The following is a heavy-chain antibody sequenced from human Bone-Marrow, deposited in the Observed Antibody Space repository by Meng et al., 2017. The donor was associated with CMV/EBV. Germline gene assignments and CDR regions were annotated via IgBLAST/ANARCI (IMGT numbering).Heavy chain of an antibody. V-gene: IGHV1-46*01. CDR2: INPSGGRT. Sequence: ASVKVSCKASGYTFTSYYMPWVRQAPGQGLEWMGIINPSGGRTSYAQKFQGRVTMTRDTSTSTVYMELSSLRSEDTAVYYCARDRPDIVVVPAGNYYYYYGMDVWGQGTTVTVSS. J-gene: IGHJ6*02. CDR3: ARDRPDIVVVPAGNYYYYYGMDV. D-gene: IGHD2-2*01. CDR1: GYTFTSYY.